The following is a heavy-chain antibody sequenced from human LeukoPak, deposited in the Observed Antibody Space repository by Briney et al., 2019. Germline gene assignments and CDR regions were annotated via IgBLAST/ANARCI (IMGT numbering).Heavy chain of an antibody. J-gene: IGHJ6*02. V-gene: IGHV1-3*01. Sequence: ASVKVSCKASGGTFSSYAISWVRQAPGQRLEWMGWINAGNGNTKYPQKFQGRVTITRDTSASTAYMELSSLRSEDTAVYYCAKEYCSGGSCHAGPYYGMDVWGQGATVTVSS. CDR3: AKEYCSGGSCHAGPYYGMDV. CDR2: INAGNGNT. CDR1: GGTFSSYA. D-gene: IGHD2-15*01.